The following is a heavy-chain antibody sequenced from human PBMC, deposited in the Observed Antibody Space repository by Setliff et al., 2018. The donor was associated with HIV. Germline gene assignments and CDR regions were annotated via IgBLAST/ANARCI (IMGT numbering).Heavy chain of an antibody. Sequence: AASVKVSCKTSGYTFTTYYIHWVRQAPGQGLEWMGIISPSGGSTSYAQKFQGRVTMTRDTSTSTVYMEVSSLRSEDTAVYYCARGGVCTSTSCGGNYYYGMDVWGQGTTVTVSS. V-gene: IGHV1-46*01. CDR3: ARGGVCTSTSCGGNYYYGMDV. J-gene: IGHJ6*02. CDR1: GYTFTTYY. CDR2: ISPSGGST. D-gene: IGHD2-2*01.